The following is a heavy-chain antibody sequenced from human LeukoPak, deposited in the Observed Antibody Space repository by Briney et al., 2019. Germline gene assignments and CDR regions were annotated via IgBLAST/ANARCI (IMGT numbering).Heavy chain of an antibody. J-gene: IGHJ4*02. V-gene: IGHV4-39*01. CDR3: ARHAEYNSGWHFYFDH. D-gene: IGHD6-19*01. CDR1: GVSTTNGIYY. CDR2: VHNVGGT. Sequence: SETLSLTCTVSGVSTTNGIYYWAWIRQSPGKGLEWMGSVHNVGGTYYNLSLRSRVTMSIDTSKNQFSLRLNSVTAADTAVYYCARHAEYNSGWHFYFDHWGQGILVAVSS.